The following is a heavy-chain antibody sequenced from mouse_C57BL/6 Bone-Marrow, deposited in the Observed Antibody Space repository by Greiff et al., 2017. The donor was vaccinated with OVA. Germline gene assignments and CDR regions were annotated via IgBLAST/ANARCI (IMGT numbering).Heavy chain of an antibody. Sequence: QVHVKQSGAELVRPGASVTLSCKASGYTFTDYEMHWVKQTPVHGLEWIGAIDPETGGTAYNQKFKGKAILTADKSSSTAYMELRSLTSEDSAVYYCALYYGSPDYFDYWGQGTTLTVSS. CDR1: GYTFTDYE. D-gene: IGHD1-1*01. CDR3: ALYYGSPDYFDY. CDR2: IDPETGGT. J-gene: IGHJ2*01. V-gene: IGHV1-15*01.